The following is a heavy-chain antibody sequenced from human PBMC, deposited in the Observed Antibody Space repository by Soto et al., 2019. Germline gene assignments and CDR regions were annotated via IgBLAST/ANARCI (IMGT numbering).Heavy chain of an antibody. D-gene: IGHD3-10*01. CDR1: GFTFSSYE. CDR3: ANWGVTAPRNYYYYGMDV. Sequence: EVQLVESGGGLVQPGGSLRLSCAASGFTFSSYEMNWVRQAPGKGLEWVSYISSSGSTIYYADSVKGRFTISRDNAKNSLYLQMNSLRAEDTAVYYCANWGVTAPRNYYYYGMDVWGQGTTVTVSS. J-gene: IGHJ6*02. CDR2: ISSSGSTI. V-gene: IGHV3-48*03.